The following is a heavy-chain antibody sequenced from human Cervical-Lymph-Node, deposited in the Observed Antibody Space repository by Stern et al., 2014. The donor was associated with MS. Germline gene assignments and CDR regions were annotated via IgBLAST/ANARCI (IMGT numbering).Heavy chain of an antibody. D-gene: IGHD2-2*01. CDR1: GFTFSSYT. Sequence: VQLGQSGGGLVKPGGSLRLSCAASGFTFSSYTMNWVRQAPGKGLEWVSSISSSSTYIYYADSVKGRFTISRDNAKNSLYLQMNSLRAEDTAVYYCARDHQVLSGLFDYWGQGTLVTVSS. CDR3: ARDHQVLSGLFDY. J-gene: IGHJ4*02. V-gene: IGHV3-21*01. CDR2: ISSSSTYI.